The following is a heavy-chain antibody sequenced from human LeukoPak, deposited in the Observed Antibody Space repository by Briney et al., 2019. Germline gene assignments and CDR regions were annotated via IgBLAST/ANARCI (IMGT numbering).Heavy chain of an antibody. D-gene: IGHD6-13*01. CDR1: GYTFTSYG. Sequence: ASVKISCKASGYTFTSYGISWVRQAPGQGLEWMGWISAYNGNANYAKKLQGRVTMTTDTSTSTAYMELRSLRSDDTAVYYCTQVGSSWHFDYWGQGTLVTVSS. J-gene: IGHJ4*02. V-gene: IGHV1-18*01. CDR3: TQVGSSWHFDY. CDR2: ISAYNGNA.